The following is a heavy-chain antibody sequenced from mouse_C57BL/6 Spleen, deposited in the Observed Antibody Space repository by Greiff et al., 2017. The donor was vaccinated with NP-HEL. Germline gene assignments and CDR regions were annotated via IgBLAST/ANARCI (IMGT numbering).Heavy chain of an antibody. CDR2: INPSTGGT. J-gene: IGHJ3*01. D-gene: IGHD3-2*02. Sequence: EVQLQQSGPELVKPGASVKISCKASGYSFTGYYMNWVKQSPEKSLEWIGEINPSTGGTTYNQKFKAKATLTVDKSSSTAYMQLKSLTSEDSAVYYWARRGDSSGYVAWFAYWGQGTLVTVSA. CDR3: ARRGDSSGYVAWFAY. CDR1: GYSFTGYY. V-gene: IGHV1-42*01.